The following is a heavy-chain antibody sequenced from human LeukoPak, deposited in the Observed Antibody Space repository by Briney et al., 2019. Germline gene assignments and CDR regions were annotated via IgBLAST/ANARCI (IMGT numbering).Heavy chain of an antibody. Sequence: SETLSLTCTVPGGSISSYYWSWVRQPPGKGLEWIGYIYYSGSTNYNPSLKSRVTISVDTSKNQFSLKLSSVTAADTAVYYCARDSRDYGGNPALGWGAFDIWGQGTMVTVSS. CDR3: ARDSRDYGGNPALGWGAFDI. V-gene: IGHV4-59*01. CDR2: IYYSGST. D-gene: IGHD4-23*01. J-gene: IGHJ3*02. CDR1: GGSISSYY.